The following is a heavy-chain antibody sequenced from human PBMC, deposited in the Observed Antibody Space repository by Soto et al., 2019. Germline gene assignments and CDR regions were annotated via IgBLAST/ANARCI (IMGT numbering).Heavy chain of an antibody. V-gene: IGHV1-46*01. J-gene: IGHJ4*02. CDR1: GYTFTSYY. Sequence: QVQLVQSGAEVKKPGASVKVSCKASGYTFTSYYMHWVRQAPGQGLEWMGIINPSGGSTSYAQKFQGRVTMTRDTSTSTVYIELSSLRSEDTAVYYCARNQTPRQYCSGGSCSTDFDYWGQGTLVTVSS. CDR3: ARNQTPRQYCSGGSCSTDFDY. CDR2: INPSGGST. D-gene: IGHD2-15*01.